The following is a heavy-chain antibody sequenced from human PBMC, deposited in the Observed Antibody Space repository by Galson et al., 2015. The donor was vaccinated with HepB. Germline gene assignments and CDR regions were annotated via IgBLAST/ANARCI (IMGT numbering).Heavy chain of an antibody. CDR3: GKALRPTAIRYYGMDV. D-gene: IGHD3-10*01. CDR2: IGGSGTT. J-gene: IGHJ6*02. CDR1: GFTFSSCA. Sequence: SLRLSCAASGFTFSSCAMSWVRQPPGRGLEWVSVIGGSGTTFYADSVKGRFTISRDSSKNTLYLQMNSLTADDTAVYYCGKALRPTAIRYYGMDVWGQGTTVTVSS. V-gene: IGHV3-23*01.